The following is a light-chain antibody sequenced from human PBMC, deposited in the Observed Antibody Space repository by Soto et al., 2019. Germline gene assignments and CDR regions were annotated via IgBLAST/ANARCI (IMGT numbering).Light chain of an antibody. CDR1: QDIRNY. CDR2: AAS. V-gene: IGKV1-27*01. Sequence: DIQMTQSPSSLSASVGDRVTMTCRASQDIRNYVAWYQQKPGEVPKLLIYAASTLQSGVPARFSGGGFGTDFTLTISGLRPGAVATYYCQRYHSALLTFGPGTKVDLK. J-gene: IGKJ3*01. CDR3: QRYHSALLT.